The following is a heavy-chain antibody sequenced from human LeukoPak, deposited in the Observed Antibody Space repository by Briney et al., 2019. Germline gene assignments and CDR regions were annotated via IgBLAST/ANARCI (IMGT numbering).Heavy chain of an antibody. D-gene: IGHD4-17*01. V-gene: IGHV3-23*01. J-gene: IGHJ4*02. Sequence: GGSLRLSCAASGFTFSSYAMSWVRQAPGKGLEWVSSISGSGGSTFYADSVKGRFTISRDNSRDNSKNTLYLQMNSLRAEDTAVYYCAKVHHGDYDPTPLYYFDYWGQGTLVTVSS. CDR2: ISGSGGST. CDR1: GFTFSSYA. CDR3: AKVHHGDYDPTPLYYFDY.